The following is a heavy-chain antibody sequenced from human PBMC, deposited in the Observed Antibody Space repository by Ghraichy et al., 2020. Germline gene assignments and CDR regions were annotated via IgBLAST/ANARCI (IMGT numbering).Heavy chain of an antibody. CDR2: ISYDGRNK. J-gene: IGHJ1*01. V-gene: IGHV3-30*04. CDR3: ARVPEAAAGLTPDYFQH. CDR1: GFTFNNYT. Sequence: GGSLRLSCAASGFTFNNYTMHWVRQAPGKGLEWLVVISYDGRNKYYADSVKGRFTVSRDKSKNTVYLQMNSLRREDTAVYYCARVPEAAAGLTPDYFQHWGQGTLVTVSS. D-gene: IGHD6-13*01.